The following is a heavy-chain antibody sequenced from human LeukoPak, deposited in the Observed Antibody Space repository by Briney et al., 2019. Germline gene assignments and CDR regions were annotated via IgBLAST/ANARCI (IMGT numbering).Heavy chain of an antibody. CDR1: GGSISYYF. Sequence: PSETLSLTCTVSGGSISYYFWSWIRQPAGKGLEWIGRINISGSTNYNPSLKSRVTMSIDTSKNQFSLNLSSVIAADTAVYYCARDDGYWGQGTLVTVSS. CDR3: ARDDGY. V-gene: IGHV4-4*07. CDR2: INISGST. J-gene: IGHJ4*02.